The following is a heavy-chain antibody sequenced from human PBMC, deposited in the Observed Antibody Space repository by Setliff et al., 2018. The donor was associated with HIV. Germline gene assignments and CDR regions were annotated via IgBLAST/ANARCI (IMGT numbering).Heavy chain of an antibody. D-gene: IGHD3-10*01. CDR2: IIPISGTA. J-gene: IGHJ4*02. V-gene: IGHV1-69*13. CDR1: GGTFSSYA. CDR3: AGTSGKVIPYYFDY. Sequence: SVKVSCKASGGTFSSYAISWVRQAPGQGLEWMGGIIPISGTANYAQRFQGRVTITADESTSTAYMELSSLRSEDTAVYYCAGTSGKVIPYYFDYWGQGTLVTVSS.